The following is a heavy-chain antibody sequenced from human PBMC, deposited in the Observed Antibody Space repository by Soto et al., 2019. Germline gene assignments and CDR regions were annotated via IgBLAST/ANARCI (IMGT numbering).Heavy chain of an antibody. V-gene: IGHV5-51*01. CDR3: ARTYYYDSSDYYPFDF. CDR2: IYPGDSDT. CDR1: GYNFASYW. D-gene: IGHD3-22*01. Sequence: PGESLKISCKGSGYNFASYWIAWVRQMPGKGLEWMGIIYPGDSDTRYSPSFQGQVTISADKSISTAFLQWSRLKASDTAIFYCARTYYYDSSDYYPFDFWGQGTPVTVSS. J-gene: IGHJ4*02.